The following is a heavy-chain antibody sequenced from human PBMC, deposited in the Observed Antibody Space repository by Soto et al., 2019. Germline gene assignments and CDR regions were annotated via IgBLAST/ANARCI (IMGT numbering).Heavy chain of an antibody. CDR3: ARIAPGGSGGGGDY. CDR2: TYYRSRWYN. J-gene: IGHJ4*02. D-gene: IGHD6-19*01. Sequence: PPQTLSLTCAISGDSVSSNNAAWNWVRQSPSRGLEWLGRTYYRSRWYNDYAGSVKSRITINPDTSKNQFSLHLNSVTPDDTAIYYCARIAPGGSGGGGDYWGQGTLVTVSS. CDR1: GDSVSSNNAA. V-gene: IGHV6-1*01.